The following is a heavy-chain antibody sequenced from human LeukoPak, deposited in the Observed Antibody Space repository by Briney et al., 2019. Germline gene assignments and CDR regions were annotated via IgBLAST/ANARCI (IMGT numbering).Heavy chain of an antibody. V-gene: IGHV4-59*01. Sequence: SETLSLTCTVSGGSTSSYYWSWIRQPPGKGLQWIGYIHYSGSTNHNPSLKSRVTISVDTSKYQFSLKLSSVTAAGTAVYYCARVSGYSYGYYPLDPWGQGTLVTVSS. CDR1: GGSTSSYY. J-gene: IGHJ5*02. CDR3: ARVSGYSYGYYPLDP. CDR2: IHYSGST. D-gene: IGHD5-18*01.